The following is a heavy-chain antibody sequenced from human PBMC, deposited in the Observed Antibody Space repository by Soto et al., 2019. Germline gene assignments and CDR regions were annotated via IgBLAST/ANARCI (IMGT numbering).Heavy chain of an antibody. D-gene: IGHD2-21*02. J-gene: IGHJ6*02. CDR1: GGSVSSYY. CDR3: ARDLWGYCGADCYPLDV. V-gene: IGHV4-59*02. Sequence: SETLSLTCTVSGGSVSSYYWSWIRQPPWKGLEWIGYMYNTGSTIYNPSLKSRVTISVDTSKNQFSLKLNSVTAADTAVYYCARDLWGYCGADCYPLDVWGQGTTVTVSS. CDR2: MYNTGST.